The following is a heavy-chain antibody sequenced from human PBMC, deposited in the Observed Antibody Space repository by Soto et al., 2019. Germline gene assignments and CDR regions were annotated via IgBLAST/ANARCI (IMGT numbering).Heavy chain of an antibody. CDR2: ISGNNGNT. CDR1: GYTFSSYG. CDR3: ARSALMVYAIYFDY. D-gene: IGHD2-8*01. V-gene: IGHV1-18*04. J-gene: IGHJ4*02. Sequence: QVQLVQSGAEVKKPGASVKVSCKAAGYTFSSYGISWVRQAPGQGLEGMGWISGNNGNTNFAQKVQGRVTMTTDTSTTTAYMELRSLRSDDTAVYYCARSALMVYAIYFDYWGQGTLVTVSS.